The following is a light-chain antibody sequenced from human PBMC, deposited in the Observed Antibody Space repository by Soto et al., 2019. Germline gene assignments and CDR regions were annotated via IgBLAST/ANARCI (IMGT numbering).Light chain of an antibody. CDR1: SSNIGDNY. CDR3: GAWDSSLSVNWV. V-gene: IGLV1-51*02. Sequence: QSVLTQPPSVSAAPGQKVTISCSGSSSNIGDNYVSWYRQLPGTAPKLLIYENDKRPSEIPDRFSASKSGTSATLGITGLQTGDEADYHCGAWDSSLSVNWVFGGGTKLTVL. CDR2: END. J-gene: IGLJ3*02.